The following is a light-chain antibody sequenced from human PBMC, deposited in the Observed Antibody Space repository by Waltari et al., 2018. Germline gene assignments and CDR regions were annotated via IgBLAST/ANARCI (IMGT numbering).Light chain of an antibody. V-gene: IGKV3-15*01. CDR2: GAS. Sequence: SCRTSRSVNNNLTWYQHKPGQAPRLLMYGASTRPTGIPARFSGSESGTECTLTITILQSEDFAVYYCQQYNNCPLTFGGGTKVEI. CDR1: RSVNNN. CDR3: QQYNNCPLT. J-gene: IGKJ4*01.